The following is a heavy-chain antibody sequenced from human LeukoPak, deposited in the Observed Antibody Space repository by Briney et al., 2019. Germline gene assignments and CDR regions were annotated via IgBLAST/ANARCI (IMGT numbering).Heavy chain of an antibody. CDR3: ARVGYYDGSGYLDY. D-gene: IGHD3-22*01. J-gene: IGHJ4*02. Sequence: GGSLRLSCAASGFTFSSYVAHWVRQAPGKGLEWVALIWYDGSNKYYADSVKGRFTISRDNSRNTLYLQMNSLRAEDTAVYYCARVGYYDGSGYLDYWGQGTLVPVSS. V-gene: IGHV3-33*01. CDR2: IWYDGSNK. CDR1: GFTFSSYV.